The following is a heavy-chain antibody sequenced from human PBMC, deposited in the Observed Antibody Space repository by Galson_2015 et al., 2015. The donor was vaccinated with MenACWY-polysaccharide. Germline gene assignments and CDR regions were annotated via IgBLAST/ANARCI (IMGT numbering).Heavy chain of an antibody. CDR3: ARDWDGYCSGGSCYAKEYFHH. J-gene: IGHJ1*01. CDR1: GYTFSSYG. D-gene: IGHD2-15*01. V-gene: IGHV1-18*01. Sequence: VKVSCKASGYTFSSYGISWVRQAPGQGLEWMGWISVYNGNTKYAQKFQGRVTMTTDTSTSTAYMELRSLRSDDSAVYFCARDWDGYCSGGSCYAKEYFHHWGQGTLVTVSS. CDR2: ISVYNGNT.